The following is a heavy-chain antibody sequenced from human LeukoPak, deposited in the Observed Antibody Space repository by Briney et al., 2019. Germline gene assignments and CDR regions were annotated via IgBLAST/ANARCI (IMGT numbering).Heavy chain of an antibody. V-gene: IGHV3-74*01. J-gene: IGHJ4*02. CDR2: INSDESTT. Sequence: GGSLRLSCAAPGFTFSNFWMHWVRQAPGKGLVWVSHINSDESTTNYADSVRGRFTISRDNAKNTLYLQMNSLTAEDTAVYYCVRGMRDYYGLDYWGQGTLVTVSS. CDR3: VRGMRDYYGLDY. CDR1: GFTFSNFW. D-gene: IGHD3-10*01.